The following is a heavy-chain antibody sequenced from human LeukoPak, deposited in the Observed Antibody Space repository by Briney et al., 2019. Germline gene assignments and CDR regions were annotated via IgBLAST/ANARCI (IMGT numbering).Heavy chain of an antibody. CDR2: ITSSSSAI. J-gene: IGHJ6*02. Sequence: PGGSLRLSCAASGFTFSNYNMNWVRQAPGKGLEWVSYITSSSSAIYYTDSVKGRFTISRDNAKNSLYLQMNSLRDEDTAVYYCVRGMDVWGQGTTVTVSS. CDR3: VRGMDV. CDR1: GFTFSNYN. V-gene: IGHV3-48*02.